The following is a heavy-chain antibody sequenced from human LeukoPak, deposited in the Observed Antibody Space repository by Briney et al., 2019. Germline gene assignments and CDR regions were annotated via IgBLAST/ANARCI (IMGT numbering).Heavy chain of an antibody. CDR1: GFSFSDYW. CDR3: ARDGSKSCSGGSCYLNWGDP. V-gene: IGHV3-7*01. CDR2: INQDGSEE. Sequence: GGSLRLSCGASGFSFSDYWMTWVRQAPGKGLEWVANINQDGSEEYYVASVKGRFTISRDNAKNSLYLQMTSLRAEDTAVYYCARDGSKSCSGGSCYLNWGDPWGQGTLVTVSS. D-gene: IGHD2-15*01. J-gene: IGHJ5*02.